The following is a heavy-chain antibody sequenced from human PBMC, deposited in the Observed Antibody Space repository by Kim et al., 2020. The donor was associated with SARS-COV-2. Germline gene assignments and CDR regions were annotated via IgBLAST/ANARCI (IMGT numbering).Heavy chain of an antibody. Sequence: KYIPSLKSRVTISQDRSKNQIFLNLSAVTPADTALYYCARETRESRGFDYWGQGTLVTVSS. D-gene: IGHD3-10*01. J-gene: IGHJ4*02. CDR3: ARETRESRGFDY. V-gene: IGHV4-59*01.